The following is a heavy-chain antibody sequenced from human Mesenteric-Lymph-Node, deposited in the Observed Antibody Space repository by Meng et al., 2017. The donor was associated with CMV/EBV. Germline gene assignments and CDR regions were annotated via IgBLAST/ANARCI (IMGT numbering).Heavy chain of an antibody. CDR2: INPNSGGT. CDR1: GYTFTGYY. Sequence: ASVKVSCKASGYTFTGYYMHWVRQAPGQGLEWTGWINPNSGGTNYAQKFQGRVTMTRDTSISTAYMELSRLRSDDTAVYYCARWGTFELRFLETDYWGQGTLVTVSS. J-gene: IGHJ4*02. V-gene: IGHV1-2*02. D-gene: IGHD3-3*01. CDR3: ARWGTFELRFLETDY.